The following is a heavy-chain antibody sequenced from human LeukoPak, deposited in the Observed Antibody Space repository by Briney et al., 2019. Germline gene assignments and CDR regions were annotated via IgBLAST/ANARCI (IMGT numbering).Heavy chain of an antibody. J-gene: IGHJ4*02. D-gene: IGHD3-10*01. Sequence: SQTLSLTCTVSGGSISSGGYYGSWVRQPAGKGREWIGYIYHSGSTYYNPSRKSRVTISVDTCKNQFSLKLTSVTAADTAVYYCARERAPLLWFGELLSDFAYWGQGTLVTVSS. V-gene: IGHV4-30-2*01. CDR1: GGSISSGGYY. CDR3: ARERAPLLWFGELLSDFAY. CDR2: IYHSGST.